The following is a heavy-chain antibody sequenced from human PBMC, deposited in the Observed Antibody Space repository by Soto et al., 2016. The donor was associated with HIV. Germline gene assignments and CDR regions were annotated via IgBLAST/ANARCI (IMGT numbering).Heavy chain of an antibody. V-gene: IGHV1-46*01. D-gene: IGHD4-17*01. J-gene: IGHJ6*03. Sequence: QVQLVQSGAEVKKPGASVKVSCKASGYTFTSYYTHWVRQAPGQGLEWMGIINPRGGSTTYEQKFQGRVTMTRDTSTSTVYMELSSLTSEDTAVYYCARGPYYGDYPDYSYYYMDVWGKGTTVTVSS. CDR1: GYTFTSYY. CDR3: ARGPYYGDYPDYSYYYMDV. CDR2: INPRGGST.